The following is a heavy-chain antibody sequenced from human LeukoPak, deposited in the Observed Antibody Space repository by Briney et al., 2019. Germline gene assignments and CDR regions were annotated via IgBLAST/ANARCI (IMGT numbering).Heavy chain of an antibody. CDR1: GGTFSSYA. V-gene: IGHV1-2*02. J-gene: IGHJ4*02. CDR3: ARVGYCSRGVCYNYDY. D-gene: IGHD2-8*01. CDR2: INPNTGGT. Sequence: GASVEVSCKSSGGTFSSYAISWVPQAPRQGFECGGWINPNTGGTNYAQKFKGRVLMTRDTSISTAYLELSSLKSDDTVVYYCARVGYCSRGVCYNYDYWGQGPQVTVSS.